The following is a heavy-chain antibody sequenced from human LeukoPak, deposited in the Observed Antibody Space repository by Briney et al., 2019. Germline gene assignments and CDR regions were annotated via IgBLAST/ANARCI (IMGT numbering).Heavy chain of an antibody. V-gene: IGHV4-59*01. D-gene: IGHD3-10*01. Sequence: SETLSLTCTVSGGSISSYYWSWIRQPPGKGLEWIGYIYYSGSTNYNPSLKSRVTISVDTSKNQFSLKLSSVTAADTAVYYCAGGWFGEVLGGYWGQGTLVTVSS. CDR1: GGSISSYY. CDR3: AGGWFGEVLGGY. J-gene: IGHJ4*02. CDR2: IYYSGST.